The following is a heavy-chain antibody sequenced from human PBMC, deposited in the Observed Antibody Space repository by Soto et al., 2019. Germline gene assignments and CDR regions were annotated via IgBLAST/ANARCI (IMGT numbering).Heavy chain of an antibody. CDR3: AKDRHASSGWYLVY. CDR2: ISGSGGST. Sequence: EVQLLESGGGLVQPGGSLRLSCAASGFTFSSYAMSWVRQAPGKGLEWVSAISGSGGSTYYADSVKGRFTISRDNSKNTLYLQMNSLRAEDTVVYYCAKDRHASSGWYLVYWGQGTLVTVSS. V-gene: IGHV3-23*01. CDR1: GFTFSSYA. D-gene: IGHD6-19*01. J-gene: IGHJ4*02.